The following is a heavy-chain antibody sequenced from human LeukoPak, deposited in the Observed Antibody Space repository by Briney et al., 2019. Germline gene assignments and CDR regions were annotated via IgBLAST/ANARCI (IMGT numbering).Heavy chain of an antibody. D-gene: IGHD2-15*01. Sequence: SXXSXXXGGYXWTWIRQHPGKGLEWIGYIYYTGSTFFNPSLKSRVIISVDTSKNQFSLKLSSVTAADTAVYYCAKQLGYCSDGSCYFPYWGQGTLVTVSS. J-gene: IGHJ4*02. V-gene: IGHV4-31*02. CDR3: AKQLGYCSDGSCYFPY. CDR2: IYYTGST. CDR1: XXSXXXGGYX.